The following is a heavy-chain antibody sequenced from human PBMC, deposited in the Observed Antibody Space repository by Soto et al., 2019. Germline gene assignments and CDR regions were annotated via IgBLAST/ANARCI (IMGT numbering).Heavy chain of an antibody. Sequence: QVQLVQSGAEVKKPGASVKVSCKASGYTFTSYGISWVRQAPGQGLEWMGWISAYNGNTNYAQKLQGRVTMTTDTSTSIAYMELRSLRSDDTAVYYCARDPDPGDRGVYYYYGMDVWGQGTTVTVSS. CDR1: GYTFTSYG. D-gene: IGHD7-27*01. CDR2: ISAYNGNT. CDR3: ARDPDPGDRGVYYYYGMDV. J-gene: IGHJ6*02. V-gene: IGHV1-18*01.